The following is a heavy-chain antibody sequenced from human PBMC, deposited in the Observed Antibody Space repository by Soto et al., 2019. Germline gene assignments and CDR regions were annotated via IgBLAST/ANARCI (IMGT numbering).Heavy chain of an antibody. CDR2: ISYDGSNK. D-gene: IGHD3-22*01. J-gene: IGHJ4*02. CDR3: AKDLKKYYYDSSAPLDY. V-gene: IGHV3-30*18. CDR1: GFTFSSYG. Sequence: GGSLRLSCAASGFTFSSYGMHWVRQATGKGLEWVAVISYDGSNKYYADSVKGRFTISRDNSKKTLYLQMNSLRAEDTAVYYCAKDLKKYYYDSSAPLDYWGQGT.